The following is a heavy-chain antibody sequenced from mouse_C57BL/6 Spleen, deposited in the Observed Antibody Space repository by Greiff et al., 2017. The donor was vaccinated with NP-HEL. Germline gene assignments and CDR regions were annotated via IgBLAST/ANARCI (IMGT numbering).Heavy chain of an antibody. Sequence: VQLQQPGAELVRPGTSVKLSCKASGYTFTSYWMHWVKQRPGQGLEWIGVIDPSDSYTNYNQKFKGKATLTVDTSSSTAYMQLSSLTSEDSAVYYCASHDSYYAMDYWGQGTSVTVSS. D-gene: IGHD2-4*01. V-gene: IGHV1-59*01. CDR3: ASHDSYYAMDY. CDR2: IDPSDSYT. CDR1: GYTFTSYW. J-gene: IGHJ4*01.